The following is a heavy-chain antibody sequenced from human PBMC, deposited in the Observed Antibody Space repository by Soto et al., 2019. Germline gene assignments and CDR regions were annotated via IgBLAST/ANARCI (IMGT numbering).Heavy chain of an antibody. Sequence: QVQLQESGPGLVKPSGTLSLTCAVSGGSISSSNWWSWVRQPPGKGLEWIGEIYHSGSTNYNPSLKSRVTISVDKLKNQFSLKLSSVTAADTAVYYCARVGGYEDYYYYGMDVWGQGTTVTVSS. CDR3: ARVGGYEDYYYYGMDV. CDR2: IYHSGST. V-gene: IGHV4-4*02. D-gene: IGHD5-12*01. J-gene: IGHJ6*02. CDR1: GGSISSSNW.